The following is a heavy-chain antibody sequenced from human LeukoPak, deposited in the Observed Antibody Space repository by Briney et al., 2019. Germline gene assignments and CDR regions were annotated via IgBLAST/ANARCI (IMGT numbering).Heavy chain of an antibody. J-gene: IGHJ4*02. V-gene: IGHV1-69*04. Sequence: SVNVSCKASVGTFSSYAISWVRQAPGQGLEWMERISPIIGIANYEKKFQGRVTITADKSTSTAYMELSSLRSEDTAVYYCAVAQGRWLPFPFDYWGQGTLVTVSS. CDR3: AVAQGRWLPFPFDY. D-gene: IGHD5-24*01. CDR2: ISPIIGIA. CDR1: VGTFSSYA.